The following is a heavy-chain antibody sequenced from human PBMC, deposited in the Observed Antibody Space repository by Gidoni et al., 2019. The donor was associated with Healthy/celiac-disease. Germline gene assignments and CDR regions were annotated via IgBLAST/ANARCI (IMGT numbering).Heavy chain of an antibody. D-gene: IGHD5-18*01. CDR1: GFPSSSYS. Sequence: EVQLVEAGGGLVQPGGSLRLSCAASGFPSSSYSMNWVRQPPGKGLEWVSYISSSSSTIYYADSVKGRFTISRDNAKNSLLLQMNSRRDEDTAVYYCARDLGPQLWSQRSYYFDYWGQGTLVTVSS. CDR2: ISSSSSTI. J-gene: IGHJ4*02. CDR3: ARDLGPQLWSQRSYYFDY. V-gene: IGHV3-48*02.